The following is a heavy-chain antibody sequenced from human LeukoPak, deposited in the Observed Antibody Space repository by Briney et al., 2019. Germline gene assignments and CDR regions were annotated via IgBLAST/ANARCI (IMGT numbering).Heavy chain of an antibody. V-gene: IGHV3-23*01. Sequence: GGSLRLSCAASGFTFSSYAMSWVRQAPGKGLEWVSAISGSGGSTYYADSVKGRFTISRDNSKNTLYLQMNSLRAEDTAVYYCAKEGLYDYVWGSYRSDAFDIRGQGTMVTVSS. J-gene: IGHJ3*02. CDR3: AKEGLYDYVWGSYRSDAFDI. D-gene: IGHD3-16*02. CDR1: GFTFSSYA. CDR2: ISGSGGST.